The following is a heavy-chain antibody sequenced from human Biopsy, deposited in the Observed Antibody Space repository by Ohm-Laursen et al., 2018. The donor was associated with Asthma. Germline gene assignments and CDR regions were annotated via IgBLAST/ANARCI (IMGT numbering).Heavy chain of an antibody. Sequence: SETLSLTCIVSYGYITSGGYYWTWIRQHPGKGLEWIGFIYYSGSTYYNPSLKSRVSISIDTSKNQFSLKLSSVTAADTAVYYCARAQDYYDSRGYYRSFDYWGQGTLVTVSS. J-gene: IGHJ4*02. D-gene: IGHD3-22*01. V-gene: IGHV4-31*03. CDR1: YGYITSGGYY. CDR2: IYYSGST. CDR3: ARAQDYYDSRGYYRSFDY.